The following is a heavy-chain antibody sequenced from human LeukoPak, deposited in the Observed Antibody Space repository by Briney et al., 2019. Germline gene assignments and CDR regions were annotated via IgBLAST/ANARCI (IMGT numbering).Heavy chain of an antibody. CDR3: AREWVYYDSSGYYSSFDY. CDR2: IYYSGST. CDR1: GGSISSYY. D-gene: IGHD3-22*01. V-gene: IGHV4-59*12. J-gene: IGHJ4*02. Sequence: PSETLSLTCTVSGGSISSYYWSWIRQPPGKGLEWIGYIYYSGSTNYNPSLKSRVTISVDTSKNQFSLKLSSVTAADTAVYYCAREWVYYDSSGYYSSFDYWGQGTLVTVSS.